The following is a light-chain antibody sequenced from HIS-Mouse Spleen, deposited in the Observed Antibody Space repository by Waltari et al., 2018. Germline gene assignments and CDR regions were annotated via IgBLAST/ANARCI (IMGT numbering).Light chain of an antibody. CDR3: AAWDESLNGLV. CDR2: SNN. Sequence: QSVLTQPPSASGTPGQRVPISCSGSSSNIGSNTVNWYQQLPGTAPKLLVYSNNPRTSGAPDRFSGSKSGASASLAISGLQSEDVADYYWAAWDESLNGLVCGGGTKRTVL. V-gene: IGLV1-44*01. CDR1: SSNIGSNT. J-gene: IGLJ3*02.